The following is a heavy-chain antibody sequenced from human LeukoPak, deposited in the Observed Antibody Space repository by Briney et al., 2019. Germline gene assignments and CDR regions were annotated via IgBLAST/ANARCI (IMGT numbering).Heavy chain of an antibody. V-gene: IGHV3-48*02. CDR1: GFIFSNYG. J-gene: IGHJ5*02. CDR2: IRGNSETI. CDR3: VRGQDGIDNWFDP. D-gene: IGHD5-24*01. Sequence: GGSLRLSCTASGFIFSNYGMNWVRQAPGKGLEWISYIRGNSETIHYADSVKGRFTISRDNAKNSLSLQMTSLRDEDTAVYYCVRGQDGIDNWFDPWGQGTLVTVAS.